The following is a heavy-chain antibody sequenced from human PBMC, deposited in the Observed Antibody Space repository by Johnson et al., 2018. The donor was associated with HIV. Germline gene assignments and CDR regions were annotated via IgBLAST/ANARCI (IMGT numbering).Heavy chain of an antibody. Sequence: VQLVESGGGLVQPGGSLRLSCAASGFTFRRFWMSWVRQAPGKGLEWVANIKQDGSEKHYADSVKGRFTISRDNSKNTLYLQMNSLRAEDTAVYYCASGVAEMDAFDIWGQGTMVTVSS. D-gene: IGHD5-24*01. CDR2: IKQDGSEK. CDR3: ASGVAEMDAFDI. V-gene: IGHV3-7*01. CDR1: GFTFRRFW. J-gene: IGHJ3*02.